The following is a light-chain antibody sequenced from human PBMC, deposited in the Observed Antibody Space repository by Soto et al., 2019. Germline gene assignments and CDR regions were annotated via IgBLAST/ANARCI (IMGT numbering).Light chain of an antibody. J-gene: IGLJ1*01. V-gene: IGLV1-51*01. Sequence: QSVLTQPPSVSAAPGQKVIISCSGSSSNIGNNYVSWYQRLPGTAPKLLIYDNNRRPSGIPDRFSGSKSGTSDTLGITGLQTGDEADYYCGTWDSSLSAYVFGTGTKLTVL. CDR2: DNN. CDR1: SSNIGNNY. CDR3: GTWDSSLSAYV.